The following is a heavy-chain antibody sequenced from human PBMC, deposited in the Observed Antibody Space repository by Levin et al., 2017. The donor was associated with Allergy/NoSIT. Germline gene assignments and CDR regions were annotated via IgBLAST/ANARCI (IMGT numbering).Heavy chain of an antibody. CDR3: AGGSSTTVYSFDL. Sequence: GGSLRLSCAASGFTFSTYSMNWVRQAPGKGLEWVSSISSSSVYIYYADSVKGRFTISRDNSKNSLFLQMNSLRAEDTAVYYCAGGSSTTVYSFDLWGQGTQVTASS. D-gene: IGHD4-17*01. CDR2: ISSSSVYI. CDR1: GFTFSTYS. V-gene: IGHV3-21*01. J-gene: IGHJ4*02.